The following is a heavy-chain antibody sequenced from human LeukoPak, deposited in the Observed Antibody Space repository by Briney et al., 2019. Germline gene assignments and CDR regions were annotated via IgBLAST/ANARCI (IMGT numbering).Heavy chain of an antibody. CDR3: TTDRRIVGITGSFDY. D-gene: IGHD1-26*01. J-gene: IGHJ4*02. V-gene: IGHV3-15*01. CDR1: GFTVSSNS. CDR2: IKSKTDGGTT. Sequence: GGSLRLSCTVSGFTVSSNSMSWVRQAPGKGLEWVGRIKSKTDGGTTDYAAPVKGRFTISRDDSKNTLYLHMNSLKTEDTAVYYCTTDRRIVGITGSFDYWGQGTLVTVSS.